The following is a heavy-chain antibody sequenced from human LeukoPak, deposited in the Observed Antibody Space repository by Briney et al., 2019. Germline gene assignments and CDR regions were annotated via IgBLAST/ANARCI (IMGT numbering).Heavy chain of an antibody. V-gene: IGHV4-30-2*01. D-gene: IGHD3-3*01. Sequence: SQTLSLTCAVSGGSISSGGYSWSWIRQPPGKGLEWIGYIYHSGSTYYNPSLKSRVTISVDRSKNQFSLKLSSVTAADTAVYYCARGWSGYPRFGPWGQGTLVTVSS. CDR3: ARGWSGYPRFGP. CDR1: GGSISSGGYS. J-gene: IGHJ5*02. CDR2: IYHSGST.